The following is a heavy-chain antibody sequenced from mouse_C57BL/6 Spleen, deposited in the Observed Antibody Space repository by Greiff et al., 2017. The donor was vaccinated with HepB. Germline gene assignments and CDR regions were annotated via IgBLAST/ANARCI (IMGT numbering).Heavy chain of an antibody. Sequence: EVQLQQSGPELVKPGASVKISCKASGYTFTDYYMNWVKQSHGKSLEWIGDINPNNGGTSYNQKFKGKATLTVDKSSSTAYMELRSLTSEDSAVYYCAREGFYDYDGDYAMDYWGQGTSVTVSS. CDR2: INPNNGGT. D-gene: IGHD2-4*01. CDR3: AREGFYDYDGDYAMDY. J-gene: IGHJ4*01. V-gene: IGHV1-26*01. CDR1: GYTFTDYY.